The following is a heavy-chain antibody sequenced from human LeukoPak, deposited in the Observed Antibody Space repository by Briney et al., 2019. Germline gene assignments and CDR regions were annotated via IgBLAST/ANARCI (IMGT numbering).Heavy chain of an antibody. J-gene: IGHJ4*02. D-gene: IGHD3-22*01. CDR3: AKDIGPLTHHYDNSAYSGAFDY. V-gene: IGHV3-23*01. CDR2: SSDGGETA. Sequence: PGGSLRLSCAASGFIFRNYYMAWVRQAPGKGSEWVSTSSDGGETAYYAESVKGRFTISRDNSKNTLYLQMTSLRTEDTALYYCAKDIGPLTHHYDNSAYSGAFDYWGQGTLVTVSS. CDR1: GFIFRNYY.